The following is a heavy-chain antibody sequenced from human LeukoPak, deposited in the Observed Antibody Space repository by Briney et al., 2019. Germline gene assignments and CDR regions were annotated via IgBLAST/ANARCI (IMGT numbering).Heavy chain of an antibody. Sequence: SETLSLTCTVSGGPISSGGYYWSWIRQHPGKGLEWIGYIYYSGSTYYNPSLKSRVTISVDTSKNQFSLRLSSVTAADTAVYYCARSYYDFLTGYYLDYWGQGTLVTVSS. CDR2: IYYSGST. V-gene: IGHV4-31*03. J-gene: IGHJ4*02. D-gene: IGHD3-9*01. CDR3: ARSYYDFLTGYYLDY. CDR1: GGPISSGGYY.